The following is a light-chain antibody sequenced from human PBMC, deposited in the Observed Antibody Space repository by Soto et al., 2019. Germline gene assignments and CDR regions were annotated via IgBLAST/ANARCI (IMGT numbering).Light chain of an antibody. CDR1: QSANSN. J-gene: IGKJ4*01. CDR3: QQYNKWPLT. V-gene: IGKV3-15*01. Sequence: EIVVTQSPDTLSVSPGESATLSCSASQSANSNLAWFQQQPGQAPRLVIFVASTRATGIPARFSGSGSGTEFTLTINSLQSEDFAVYYCQQYNKWPLTFGGGTKVDIK. CDR2: VAS.